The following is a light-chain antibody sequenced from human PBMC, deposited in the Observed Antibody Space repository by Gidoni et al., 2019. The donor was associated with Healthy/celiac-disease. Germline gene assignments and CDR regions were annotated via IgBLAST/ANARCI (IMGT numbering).Light chain of an antibody. J-gene: IGKJ1*01. CDR1: QSISSW. CDR3: QQHNSYSRT. CDR2: KAS. V-gene: IGKV1-5*03. Sequence: DIQMTQSPSTLSASVGDKLTIPCRASQSISSWLAWYQQKPGKSPKLLIYKASSLESGVPSRFSGGGSGTEFTLTISRLQPDDFATYYCQQHNSYSRTFGQGTKVEIK.